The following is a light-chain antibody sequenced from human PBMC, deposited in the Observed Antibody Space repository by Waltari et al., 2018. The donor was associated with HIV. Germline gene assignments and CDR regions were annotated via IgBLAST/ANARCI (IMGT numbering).Light chain of an antibody. V-gene: IGLV3-21*02. CDR3: QGWDTSIL. CDR2: DNR. CDR1: NIGNTG. J-gene: IGLJ2*01. Sequence: SSGLTQPPSVSVAPGQTATITCEGNNIGNTGVHWLQQKPGQAPMVVLYDNRGRPAGSAERFAGSTSGNTAALTISRVEAGDEADYYWQGWDTSILFGGGTKLTVL.